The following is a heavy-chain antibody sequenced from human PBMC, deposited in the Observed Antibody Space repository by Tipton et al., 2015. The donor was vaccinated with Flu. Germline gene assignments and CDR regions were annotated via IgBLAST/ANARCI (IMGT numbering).Heavy chain of an antibody. J-gene: IGHJ4*02. Sequence: TLSLTCTVSGGSFSSYYWSWIRQPPGKRPEWIGHIHYSGSTNYNPALQSRVTISVDTSKNQFSLRLSSVTAADTAVYFCAADHYYGSGSYYWGQGKMVTVSS. CDR2: IHYSGST. V-gene: IGHV4-59*01. D-gene: IGHD3-10*01. CDR1: GGSFSSYY. CDR3: AADHYYGSGSYY.